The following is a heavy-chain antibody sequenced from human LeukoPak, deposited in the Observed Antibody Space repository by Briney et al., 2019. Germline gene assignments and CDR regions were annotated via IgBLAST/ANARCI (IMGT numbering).Heavy chain of an antibody. CDR1: GFTFSSYA. V-gene: IGHV3-23*01. CDR3: ARRAPGAAFDY. D-gene: IGHD6-19*01. J-gene: IGHJ4*02. CDR2: ISGSGGST. Sequence: TVGSLRLSCAASGFTFSSYAMSWVRQAPGKGLECVSDISGSGGSTYYADSVKGRFTISRDSSKNTLYMQMNTLRAEDTAVYYCARRAPGAAFDYWGQGTLVTVSS.